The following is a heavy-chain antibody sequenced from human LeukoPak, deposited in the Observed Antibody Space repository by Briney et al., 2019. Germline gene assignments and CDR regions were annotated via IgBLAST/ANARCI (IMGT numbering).Heavy chain of an antibody. CDR1: GFTFSSYS. J-gene: IGHJ4*02. V-gene: IGHV3-21*01. CDR3: ARVLRGRPPDSGVAY. D-gene: IGHD2-15*01. CDR2: ISSSSSYI. Sequence: KPGGSLRLSCAASGFTFSSYSMNWVRQAPGKGLEWVSSISSSSSYIYYADSVKGRFTISRDNAKNSLYLQMNSLRAEDTAVYYCARVLRGRPPDSGVAYWGQGTLVTVSS.